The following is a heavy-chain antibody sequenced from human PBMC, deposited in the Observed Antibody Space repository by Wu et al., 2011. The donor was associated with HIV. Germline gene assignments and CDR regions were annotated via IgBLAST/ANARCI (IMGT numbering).Heavy chain of an antibody. V-gene: IGHV1-2*02. J-gene: IGHJ4*02. D-gene: IGHD1-26*01. Sequence: VLLVQSGAEVKKPGASVNVSCKASGYTLADFHIHWVRQAPGQGFEWMGWINPKSGGTKSAQKFQGRVTMTRDTSINTTYMQLSGLTSDDTAVYYCARWDGGDYWGQGTLVTVSS. CDR3: ARWDGGDY. CDR1: GYTLADFH. CDR2: INPKSGGT.